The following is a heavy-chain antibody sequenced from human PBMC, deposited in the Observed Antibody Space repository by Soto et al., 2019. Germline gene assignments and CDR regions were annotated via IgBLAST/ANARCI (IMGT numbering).Heavy chain of an antibody. J-gene: IGHJ4*02. CDR3: ASPPYYYGSGSYYNVEY. CDR1: GGSINNYY. V-gene: IGHV4-59*08. Sequence: SETLSLTCTVPGGSINNYYWTWIRQPPGKGLEWIGYIAYVYYSGSTTYNPSLKSRVTISVDTSKNQFSLKLSSVTAADTAVYYCASPPYYYGSGSYYNVEYWGQGTLVTVSS. D-gene: IGHD3-10*01. CDR2: IAYVYYSGST.